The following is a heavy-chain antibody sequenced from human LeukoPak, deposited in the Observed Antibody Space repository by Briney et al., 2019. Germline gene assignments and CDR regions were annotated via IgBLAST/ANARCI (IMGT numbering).Heavy chain of an antibody. Sequence: PGGSLRLSCSASGFTFSSYAMYWVRQAPGKGLEYVSAFSSDGSSTFYADSVKGRFTISRDNSENMLYLQMSSLRADDTAVYYCGKTLKYYGAGRELFDSWGQGILVTVSS. CDR1: GFTFSSYA. CDR2: FSSDGSST. D-gene: IGHD3-10*01. V-gene: IGHV3-64D*06. J-gene: IGHJ4*02. CDR3: GKTLKYYGAGRELFDS.